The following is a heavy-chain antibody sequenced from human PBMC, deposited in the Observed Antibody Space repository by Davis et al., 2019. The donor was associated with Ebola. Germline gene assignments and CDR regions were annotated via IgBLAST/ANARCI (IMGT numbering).Heavy chain of an antibody. CDR3: ARRDFAAAGIGDYYGMDV. V-gene: IGHV5-51*01. D-gene: IGHD6-13*01. CDR2: IYPGDSYT. J-gene: IGHJ6*02. Sequence: GESLKISCKGSGYSFTSYWIGWVRQMPGKGLEWMGIIYPGDSYTNYSPSFQGHVTISADKSISTAYLQWSSLKASETAMYYCARRDFAAAGIGDYYGMDVWGQGTTVTVSS. CDR1: GYSFTSYW.